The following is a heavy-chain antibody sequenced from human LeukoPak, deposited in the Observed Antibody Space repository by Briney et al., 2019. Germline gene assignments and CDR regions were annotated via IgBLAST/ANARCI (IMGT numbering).Heavy chain of an antibody. V-gene: IGHV3-30-3*01. CDR1: GFTFSSYA. CDR2: ISYDGSNK. D-gene: IGHD3-22*01. J-gene: IGHJ5*02. CDR3: ARVGTYYYDSSGPLDP. Sequence: GGSLRLSCAASGFTFSSYAMHWVRQAPGKGLEWVAVISYDGSNKYYADSVKGRFTISRDNSKNTLYLQMNGLRAEDTAVYYCARVGTYYYDSSGPLDPWGQGTLVTVPS.